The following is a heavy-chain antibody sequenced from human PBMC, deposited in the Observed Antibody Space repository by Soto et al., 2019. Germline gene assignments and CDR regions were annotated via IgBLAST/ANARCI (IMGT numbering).Heavy chain of an antibody. J-gene: IGHJ4*02. Sequence: GGSLRLSCAASGFIFSTYGIHWVRQAPGKGLEWVAVIWHDGSTKFYADSVKGRFTISRDNSKNTLYLQMNSLRAEDTAMYYCASQRYNTSAGWENFAYWGQGTLVTVSS. CDR3: ASQRYNTSAGWENFAY. D-gene: IGHD1-20*01. V-gene: IGHV3-33*01. CDR1: GFIFSTYG. CDR2: IWHDGSTK.